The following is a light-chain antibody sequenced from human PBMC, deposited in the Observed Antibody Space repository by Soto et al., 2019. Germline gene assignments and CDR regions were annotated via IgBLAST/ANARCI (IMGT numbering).Light chain of an antibody. CDR3: SSYTSSSTPYVV. J-gene: IGLJ2*01. CDR2: DVS. Sequence: QSALTQPASVSGSPGPSITISCTGTSSDVGGYNYVSWYQQHPGKAPKLMIYDVSNRPSGVSNRFSGSKSGNTASLTISGLQAEDEADYYCSSYTSSSTPYVVFGGGTQLTVL. CDR1: SSDVGGYNY. V-gene: IGLV2-14*01.